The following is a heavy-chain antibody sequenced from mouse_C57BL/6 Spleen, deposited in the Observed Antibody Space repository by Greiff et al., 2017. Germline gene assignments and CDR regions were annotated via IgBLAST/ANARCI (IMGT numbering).Heavy chain of an antibody. D-gene: IGHD2-1*01. V-gene: IGHV5-16*01. CDR1: GFTFSDYY. Sequence: VKLVESEGGLVQPGSSMKLSCTASGFTFSDYYMAWVRQVPEKGLEWVANINYDGSSTYYMDSLKSRFIISRDNAKNILYLQMSRLKSEDTATYYCARDGNYYFDYWGQGTTLTVSS. CDR2: INYDGSST. CDR3: ARDGNYYFDY. J-gene: IGHJ2*01.